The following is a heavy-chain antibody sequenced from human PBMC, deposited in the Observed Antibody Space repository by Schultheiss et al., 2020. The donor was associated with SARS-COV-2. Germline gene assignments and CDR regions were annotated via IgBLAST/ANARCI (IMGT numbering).Heavy chain of an antibody. D-gene: IGHD3-3*01. Sequence: GSLRLSCTVSGGSVSSGPYSWSWIRQSPGKGLEWIGDIYYTGSTNYNPSLKSRVTISVDTSKNQFSLKLSSVTAADTAVYYCARVDFWSGYLGWFDPWGQGTLVTVSS. CDR1: GGSVSSGPYS. V-gene: IGHV4-61*01. CDR2: IYYTGST. J-gene: IGHJ5*02. CDR3: ARVDFWSGYLGWFDP.